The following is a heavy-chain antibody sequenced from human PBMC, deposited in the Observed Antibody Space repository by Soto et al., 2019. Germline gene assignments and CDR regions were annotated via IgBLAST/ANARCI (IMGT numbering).Heavy chain of an antibody. J-gene: IGHJ4*02. Sequence: PSETLSLTCTVSGGSISSGGYYWSWIRQHPGKGLEWIGYIYYSGSTYYNPSLKSRVTISVDTSKNQFSLKLSPVTAADTAVYYCARDGIPLGYFDYWGQGTLVTVSS. CDR1: GGSISSGGYY. D-gene: IGHD1-1*01. CDR3: ARDGIPLGYFDY. CDR2: IYYSGST. V-gene: IGHV4-31*03.